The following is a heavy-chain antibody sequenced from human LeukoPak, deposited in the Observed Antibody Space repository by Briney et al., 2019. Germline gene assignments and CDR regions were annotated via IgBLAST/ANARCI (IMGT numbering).Heavy chain of an antibody. CDR2: IYPGDSDT. D-gene: IGHD3-10*01. J-gene: IGHJ4*02. CDR3: ARIGELPSRFDY. CDR1: GYSFTSYW. Sequence: GESLNICCKGSGYSFTSYWIGWGRQTPGKGLEWMGIIYPGDSDTRYRPSFQGQVTISADKSSSTAHLQWSSLKASDTAMYYCARIGELPSRFDYWGQGTLVTVSS. V-gene: IGHV5-51*01.